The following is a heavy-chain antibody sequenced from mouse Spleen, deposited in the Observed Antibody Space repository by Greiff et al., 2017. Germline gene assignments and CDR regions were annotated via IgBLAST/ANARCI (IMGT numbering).Heavy chain of an antibody. J-gene: IGHJ2*01. Sequence: DVKLVESGGGLVKLGGSLKLSCAASGFTFSSYAMSWVRQTPEKRLEWVATISSGGGNTYYPDSVKGRFTISRDNAKNTLYLQMSSLKSEDTAMYYCARLGLYFDYWGQGTTLTVSS. V-gene: IGHV5-9*04. CDR2: ISSGGGNT. CDR1: GFTFSSYA. CDR3: ARLGLYFDY.